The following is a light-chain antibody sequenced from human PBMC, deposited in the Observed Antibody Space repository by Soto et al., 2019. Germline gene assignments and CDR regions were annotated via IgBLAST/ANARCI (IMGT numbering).Light chain of an antibody. CDR1: SSNVGSNT. CDR2: KNN. J-gene: IGLJ2*01. V-gene: IGLV1-44*01. Sequence: QSVLTQPPSASGTPGQRVTISCSGSSSNVGSNTVISYQQLPGTTPSLLIYKNNQRPPGAPDRFSCSTSGPAASLAISWPQSEDEADYYCAKCTNSPSGAVFGRGTK. CDR3: AKCTNSPSGAV.